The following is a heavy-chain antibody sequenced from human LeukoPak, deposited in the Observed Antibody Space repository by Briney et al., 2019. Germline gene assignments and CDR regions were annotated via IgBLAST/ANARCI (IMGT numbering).Heavy chain of an antibody. Sequence: SETLSLTCTVSGGSISSSIYYWGWIRQPPGKGLEWIGSIYYSGSTYYNPSLKSRVTISVDTSKNQFSLKLSSVTAADTAVYYCARDSSSYGMDVWGQGTTVTVSS. CDR1: GGSISSSIYY. CDR2: IYYSGST. J-gene: IGHJ6*02. D-gene: IGHD6-6*01. CDR3: ARDSSSYGMDV. V-gene: IGHV4-39*01.